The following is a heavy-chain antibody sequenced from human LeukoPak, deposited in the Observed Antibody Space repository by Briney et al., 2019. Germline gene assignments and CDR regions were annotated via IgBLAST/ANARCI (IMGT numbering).Heavy chain of an antibody. CDR1: GFTFTNFA. Sequence: GGSLRLSCAVSGFTFTNFAMMWVRQAPGTGLQWLSSITGDGATYYADSVRGRFMVYRDTSKNTLYLQMNSLTAEDTALYYCAKGAAAGLVDWFDPWGPGTLVTVSS. CDR2: ITGDGAT. J-gene: IGHJ5*02. V-gene: IGHV3-23*01. CDR3: AKGAAAGLVDWFDP. D-gene: IGHD6-25*01.